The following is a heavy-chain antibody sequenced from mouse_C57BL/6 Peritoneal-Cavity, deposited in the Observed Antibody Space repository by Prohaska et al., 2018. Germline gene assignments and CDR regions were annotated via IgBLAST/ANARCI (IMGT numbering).Heavy chain of an antibody. CDR2: INYDGSST. CDR1: GFTFSDYY. D-gene: IGHD1-1*01. J-gene: IGHJ1*03. V-gene: IGHV5-16*01. CDR3: ARAITTGWYFDV. Sequence: EVKLVESEGGLVQPGSSMKLSCTASGFTFSDYYMAWVRQVPEKCLEWVANINYDGSSTYYLDSLKSRFIISRDNAKNILYLQMSSLKSEDTATYYCARAITTGWYFDVWGTGTTVTVSS.